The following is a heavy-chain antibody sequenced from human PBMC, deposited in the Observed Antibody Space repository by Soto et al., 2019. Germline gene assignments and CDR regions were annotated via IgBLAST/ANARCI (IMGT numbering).Heavy chain of an antibody. D-gene: IGHD3-22*01. CDR3: AVGLLGYYDSSGYYLNPYYFDY. CDR2: IYYSGST. Sequence: SETLSLTCTVSGGSISSGGYYWSWIRQHQGKGLEWIGYIYYSGSTYYNPSLKSRVTISVDTSKNQFSLKLSSVTAADTAVYYCAVGLLGYYDSSGYYLNPYYFDYWGQGTLVTVSS. J-gene: IGHJ4*02. CDR1: GGSISSGGYY. V-gene: IGHV4-31*03.